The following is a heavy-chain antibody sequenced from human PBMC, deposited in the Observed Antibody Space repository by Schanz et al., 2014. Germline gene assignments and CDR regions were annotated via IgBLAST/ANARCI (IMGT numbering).Heavy chain of an antibody. Sequence: EMQLLESGGGLIQPGGSLRLSCAASGFTFSTHAMSWVRHVPGKGLVWVSAISGGGGTTYYADSVKGRFTISRDNSKNTLDLQMNSLKAEYTAVYFCAKSERNAYWGQGTLVTVSS. CDR1: GFTFSTHA. D-gene: IGHD1-1*01. CDR3: AKSERNAY. J-gene: IGHJ4*02. CDR2: ISGGGGTT. V-gene: IGHV3-23*01.